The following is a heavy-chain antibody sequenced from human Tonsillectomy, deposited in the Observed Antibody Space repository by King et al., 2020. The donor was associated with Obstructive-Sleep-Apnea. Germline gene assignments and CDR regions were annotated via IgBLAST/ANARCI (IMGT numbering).Heavy chain of an antibody. CDR3: AACRYNSWGMDG. CDR1: GYTLSRYW. Sequence: VQLVESGAEVKKPGESLKISCKGSGYTLSRYWIGWVRQMPGKGLEWMGIIYPGDSDTRYSPSFQGQVTISADKSISIAYLQWSSLEASDTAMYYCAACRYNSWGMDGWGQGTTVTVSS. J-gene: IGHJ6*02. V-gene: IGHV5-51*01. D-gene: IGHD5-24*01. CDR2: IYPGDSDT.